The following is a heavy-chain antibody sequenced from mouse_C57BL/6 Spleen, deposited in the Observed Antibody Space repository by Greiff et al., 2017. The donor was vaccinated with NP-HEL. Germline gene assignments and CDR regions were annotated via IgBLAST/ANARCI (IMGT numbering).Heavy chain of an antibody. Sequence: VKLQQPGAELVKPGASVKMSCKASGYTFTSYWITWVKQRPGQGLEWIGDIYPGSGSTNYNEKFKSKATLTVDTSSSTAYMQLSSLTSEDSAVYYCARQGSNYDGYFDVWGTGTTVTVSS. V-gene: IGHV1-55*01. J-gene: IGHJ1*03. CDR2: IYPGSGST. D-gene: IGHD2-4*01. CDR1: GYTFTSYW. CDR3: ARQGSNYDGYFDV.